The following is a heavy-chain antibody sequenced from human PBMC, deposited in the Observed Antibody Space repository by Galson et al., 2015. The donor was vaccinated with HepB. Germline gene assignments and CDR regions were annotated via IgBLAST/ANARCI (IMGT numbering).Heavy chain of an antibody. Sequence: FLGLSCAASGFTFDDYTMHWVRQAPGKGLEWVSLISWDGGSTYYADSVKGRFTISRDNAKNTVYRQMNSLRAEDTAVYYCARDRGGYFDYWAQRTLVTVSS. CDR3: ARDRGGYFDY. J-gene: IGHJ4*02. V-gene: IGHV3-43*01. CDR1: GFTFDDYT. CDR2: ISWDGGST. D-gene: IGHD3-10*01.